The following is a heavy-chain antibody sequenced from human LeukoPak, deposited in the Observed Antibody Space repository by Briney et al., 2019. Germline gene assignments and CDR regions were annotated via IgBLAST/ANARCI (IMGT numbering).Heavy chain of an antibody. CDR3: ARELVTAVSALSNWFDP. CDR1: GGSFSGYY. CDR2: INHSGST. V-gene: IGHV4-34*01. D-gene: IGHD2-21*02. Sequence: PSETLSLTCAVYGGSFSGYYWSWIRQPPGKGLEWIGEINHSGSTNYNPSLKSRVSISVDTSKNQFSLKLSSVTAADTAVYYCARELVTAVSALSNWFDPWGQGTLVTASS. J-gene: IGHJ5*02.